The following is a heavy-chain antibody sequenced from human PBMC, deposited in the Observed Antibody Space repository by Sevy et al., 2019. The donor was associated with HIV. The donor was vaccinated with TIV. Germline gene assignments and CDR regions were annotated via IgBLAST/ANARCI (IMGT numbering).Heavy chain of an antibody. CDR1: GFTFSRYW. CDR3: AREGVDFWSGPVDFDYGMDV. CDR2: INTHGTNT. Sequence: AGSLRLSCAASGFTFSRYWMHWVRHAPGKGLVWVSRINTHGTNTIYADYVKGRFTISRDNAKNTVSLQMNSLRADDTGVYYCAREGVDFWSGPVDFDYGMDVWGQGTTVTVSS. J-gene: IGHJ6*02. V-gene: IGHV3-74*01. D-gene: IGHD3-3*01.